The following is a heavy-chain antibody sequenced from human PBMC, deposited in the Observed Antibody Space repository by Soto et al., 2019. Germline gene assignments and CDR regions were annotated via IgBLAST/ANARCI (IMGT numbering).Heavy chain of an antibody. J-gene: IGHJ6*02. Sequence: GGSLRLSCAASGSTLNSFFMHWVRQAPGRGLMWVADITTSSSFRFYADSVKGRFTISRDDAKNSIYLQMNSLRAEDTAVYYCAKDEVGAVYYYSYGMDVWGHGTTVTVSS. V-gene: IGHV3-21*01. CDR1: GSTLNSFF. CDR2: ITTSSSFR. CDR3: AKDEVGAVYYYSYGMDV. D-gene: IGHD1-26*01.